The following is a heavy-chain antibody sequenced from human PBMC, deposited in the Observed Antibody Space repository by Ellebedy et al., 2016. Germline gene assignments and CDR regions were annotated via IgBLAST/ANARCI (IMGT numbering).Heavy chain of an antibody. CDR3: ARPRLDFSSPDFDY. Sequence: GESLKISXAVSGFTSSIYWMHWVRQAPGKGLVWVSRINSDGTSTSYADSVKGRFTISRDNAKNTLYLQMNSLRAEDTAVYYCARPRLDFSSPDFDYWGQGTLVTVSS. V-gene: IGHV3-74*01. CDR2: INSDGTST. D-gene: IGHD6-13*01. CDR1: GFTSSIYW. J-gene: IGHJ4*02.